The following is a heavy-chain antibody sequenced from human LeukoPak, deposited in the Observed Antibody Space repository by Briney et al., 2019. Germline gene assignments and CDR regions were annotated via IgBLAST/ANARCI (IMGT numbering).Heavy chain of an antibody. J-gene: IGHJ5*02. CDR1: SGSISSYY. D-gene: IGHD3-10*01. V-gene: IGHV4-59*01. CDR3: ARARGTYGSGSYYTFDP. CDR2: IYYSGST. Sequence: SETLSLTCTVSSGSISSYYWSWIRQPPGKGLEWIGYIYYSGSTNYNPSLKSRVTISVDTSKNQFSLKLSSVTAADTAVYYCARARGTYGSGSYYTFDPWGQGTLVTVSS.